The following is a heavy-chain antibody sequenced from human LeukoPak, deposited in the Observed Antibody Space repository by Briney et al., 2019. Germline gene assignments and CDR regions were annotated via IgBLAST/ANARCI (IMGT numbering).Heavy chain of an antibody. V-gene: IGHV4-39*07. CDR3: AREGRSSWQKY. CDR2: IYYSGST. J-gene: IGHJ4*02. CDR1: GGSISSSSYY. D-gene: IGHD6-13*01. Sequence: SETLFLTCTVSGGSISSSSYYWGWIRQPPVKGMEWIGSIYYSGSTYYNPSLKSRVTISVDTSKNQFSLKLSSVTAADTAVYYCAREGRSSWQKYWGQGTLVTVSS.